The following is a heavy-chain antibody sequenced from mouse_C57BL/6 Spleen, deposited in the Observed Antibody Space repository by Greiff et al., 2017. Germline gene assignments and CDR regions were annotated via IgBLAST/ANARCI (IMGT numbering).Heavy chain of an antibody. CDR3: ARYYWDDGDFDY. V-gene: IGHV7-3*01. Sequence: EVMLVESGGGLVQPGGSLSLSCAASGFTFTDYYMSWVRQPPGKALEWLGFIRNKANGYTTEYSASVKGRFTISRDNSQSILYLQMNALRAEDSATYYCARYYWDDGDFDYWGQGTTLTVSS. CDR1: GFTFTDYY. J-gene: IGHJ2*01. CDR2: IRNKANGYTT. D-gene: IGHD4-1*01.